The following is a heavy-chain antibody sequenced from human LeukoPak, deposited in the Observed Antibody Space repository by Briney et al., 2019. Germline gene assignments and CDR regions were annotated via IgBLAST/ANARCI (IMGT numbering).Heavy chain of an antibody. D-gene: IGHD6-13*01. Sequence: PGGSLRLSCAASGFTVSTNYMSWLRQAPGKGLEWVSVIYSGGTTYYADSVKGRFTISRDNSKRTPYFQMNSLRAEDTAVYYCARDRGGSRCDCWGKGTRVTVSS. J-gene: IGHJ4*02. CDR3: ARDRGGSRCDC. V-gene: IGHV3-66*01. CDR2: IYSGGTT. CDR1: GFTVSTNY.